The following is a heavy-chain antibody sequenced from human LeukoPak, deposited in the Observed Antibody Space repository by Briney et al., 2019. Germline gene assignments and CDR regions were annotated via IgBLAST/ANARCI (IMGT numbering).Heavy chain of an antibody. Sequence: GGSLRLSCAASGFTFSSYAMRWVRQAPGKGLEWVSAISGSGGSTYYADSVKGRFTISRDNSKDTLYLQMNSLRAEDTAVYHCANKLSAVAGQYFDYWGQGTLVTVSS. V-gene: IGHV3-23*01. J-gene: IGHJ4*02. CDR1: GFTFSSYA. D-gene: IGHD6-19*01. CDR3: ANKLSAVAGQYFDY. CDR2: ISGSGGST.